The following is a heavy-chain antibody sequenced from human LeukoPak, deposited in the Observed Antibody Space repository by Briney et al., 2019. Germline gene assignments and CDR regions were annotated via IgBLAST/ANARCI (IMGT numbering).Heavy chain of an antibody. V-gene: IGHV3-23*01. CDR2: ISGSGGST. Sequence: GGSLRLSCAASGFTFSSYAMSWVRQAPGKGLEWVSAISGSGGSTYYADSVKGRFTISRDNSKNTLYLQMNSLRAEDTAVYYCANAATERGYYYYCMDVWGKGTTVTVSS. CDR3: ANAATERGYYYYCMDV. J-gene: IGHJ6*03. CDR1: GFTFSSYA. D-gene: IGHD6-25*01.